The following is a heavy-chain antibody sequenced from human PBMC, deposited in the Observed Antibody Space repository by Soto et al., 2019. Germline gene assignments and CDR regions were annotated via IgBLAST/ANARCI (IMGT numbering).Heavy chain of an antibody. CDR1: GGSISSSNW. Sequence: SETLSLTCAVSGGSISSSNWWSWVRQRPGKGLEWIGEIYHSGSTNYNPSLKSRVTISVDKSKNQFSLKLSSVTAADTAVYYCARDSLEAAAGNNRFDPWGQGTLVTVSS. D-gene: IGHD6-13*01. J-gene: IGHJ5*02. CDR2: IYHSGST. V-gene: IGHV4-4*02. CDR3: ARDSLEAAAGNNRFDP.